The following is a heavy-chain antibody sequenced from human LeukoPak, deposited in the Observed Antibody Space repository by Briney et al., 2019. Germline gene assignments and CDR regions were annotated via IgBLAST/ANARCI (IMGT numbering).Heavy chain of an antibody. CDR1: GFTFSSYS. CDR2: ISSSSSYI. V-gene: IGHV3-21*01. J-gene: IGHJ4*02. D-gene: IGHD1-26*01. Sequence: GGSLRLSCAASGFTFSSYSMNWVRQALGKGLEWVSSISSSSSYIYYADFVRGRFTISRENARNALYLQMNSLRAEDTAVYYCARNLGGDYFDYWGQGTLVTVSS. CDR3: ARNLGGDYFDY.